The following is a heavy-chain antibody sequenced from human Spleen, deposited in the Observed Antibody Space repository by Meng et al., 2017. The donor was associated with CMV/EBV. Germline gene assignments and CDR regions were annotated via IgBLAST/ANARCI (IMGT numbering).Heavy chain of an antibody. CDR3: ARRLRSFLWDY. J-gene: IGHJ4*02. V-gene: IGHV4-39*01. CDR2: TYYSGST. Sequence: SETLSLTCTVSGFSISGSSFYWGWIRQPPGKGLEWIGSTYYSGSTYYTPSLEGRVTISVDTSKNQFSLKLRSVTTADTSVYYCARRLRSFLWDYLGQGTLVTVSS. D-gene: IGHD3-3*02. CDR1: GFSISGSSFY.